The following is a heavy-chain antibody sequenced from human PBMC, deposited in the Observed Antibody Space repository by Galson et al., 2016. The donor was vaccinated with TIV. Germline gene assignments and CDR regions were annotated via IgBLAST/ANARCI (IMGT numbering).Heavy chain of an antibody. Sequence: ETLSPTCSVSGASMNDYYWSWIRQPPGKGLEWIGFIYDSGTTNYNPTLERRATISLDASRHQFFLKLTSVTAADSAVYYCVRTDYFDYSLDRWGQGTLVTVSS. CDR2: IYDSGTT. CDR3: VRTDYFDYSLDR. V-gene: IGHV4-59*01. D-gene: IGHD3-3*01. J-gene: IGHJ5*02. CDR1: GASMNDYY.